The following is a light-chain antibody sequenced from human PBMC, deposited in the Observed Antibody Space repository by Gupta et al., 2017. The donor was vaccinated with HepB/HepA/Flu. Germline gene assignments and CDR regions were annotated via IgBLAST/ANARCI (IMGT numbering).Light chain of an antibody. CDR3: QQYGPSPPYS. CDR2: GAS. J-gene: IGKJ2*03. CDR1: QSVSGNY. V-gene: IGKV3-20*01. Sequence: EIVFTHSPGTLSLSPVERATLSYRASQSVSGNYLAWYQQKSGQAPRLLIYGASTRATGVPDRFSGSGSVTDFTLTITRLEPEDFAVYYCQQYGPSPPYSFGQGTKLEIK.